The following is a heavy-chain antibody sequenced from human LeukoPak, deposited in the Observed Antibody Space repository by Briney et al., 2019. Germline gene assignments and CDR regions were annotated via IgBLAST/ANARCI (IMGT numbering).Heavy chain of an antibody. CDR2: ISYDGSNK. CDR1: GFTFSSYA. CDR3: ARELLWFGEKLDPLGY. D-gene: IGHD3-10*01. Sequence: GRSLRLSCAASGFTFSSYAMHWVRQAPGKGLEWVAVISYDGSNKYYADSVKCRVTISRDNSKNTLYLQMNSLRAEDTAVYYCARELLWFGEKLDPLGYWGQGTLVTVSS. V-gene: IGHV3-30*04. J-gene: IGHJ4*02.